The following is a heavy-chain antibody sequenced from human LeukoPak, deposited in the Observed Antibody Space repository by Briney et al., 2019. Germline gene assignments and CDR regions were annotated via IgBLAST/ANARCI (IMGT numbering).Heavy chain of an antibody. J-gene: IGHJ4*02. CDR3: AGYFDY. CDR1: GFTFSTYA. CDR2: ISGSGDDT. Sequence: PGGSLRLSCAASGFTFSTYAMNWVRQAPGKGLEWVSSISGSGDDTYYADSVKGRFTISRDNSKTTLYLEMNSLRAGDTAVYCCAGYFDYWGQGTLVTVSS. V-gene: IGHV3-23*01.